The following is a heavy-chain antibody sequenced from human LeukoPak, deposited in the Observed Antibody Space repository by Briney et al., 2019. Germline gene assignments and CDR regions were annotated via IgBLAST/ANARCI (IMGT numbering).Heavy chain of an antibody. CDR1: GVTFSGYW. Sequence: GGSLRLSCAASGVTFSGYWMHWVRQAPGKGLVWVSRINSDGSSTSYADSVKGRFTISRDNAKNTLYLQMNSLRAEDTAVYYCARDRSSEWELLWWGQGTLVTVSS. CDR3: ARDRSSEWELLW. D-gene: IGHD1-26*01. CDR2: INSDGSST. V-gene: IGHV3-74*01. J-gene: IGHJ4*02.